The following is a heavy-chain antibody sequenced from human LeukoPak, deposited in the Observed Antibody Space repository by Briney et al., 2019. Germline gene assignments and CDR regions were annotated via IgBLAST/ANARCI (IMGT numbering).Heavy chain of an antibody. CDR3: AKDLLRQWLADYYYYMDV. CDR1: GFTFSSYA. D-gene: IGHD6-19*01. CDR2: ISGSGGST. V-gene: IGHV3-23*01. Sequence: QPGGSLSLSCAASGFTFSSYAMSWVRQAPGKGLEWVSAISGSGGSTYYADSVKGRFTISRDNSKNTLYLQMNSLRAEDTAVYYCAKDLLRQWLADYYYYMDVWGKGTTVTVSS. J-gene: IGHJ6*03.